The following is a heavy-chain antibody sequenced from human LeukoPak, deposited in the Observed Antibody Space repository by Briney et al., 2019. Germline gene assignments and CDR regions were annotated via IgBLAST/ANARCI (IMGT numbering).Heavy chain of an antibody. Sequence: PGGSLRLSCAASGFTFSSYGMHWVRQAPGKGLEWVSSIGSSTSYIYYTDSVKGRFTISRDNAKNSLYLQMSSLRAEDTAVYYCAALRYFDWLSSSPNYWGQGTLVTVSS. J-gene: IGHJ4*02. CDR1: GFTFSSYG. CDR2: IGSSTSYI. D-gene: IGHD3-9*01. CDR3: AALRYFDWLSSSPNY. V-gene: IGHV3-21*01.